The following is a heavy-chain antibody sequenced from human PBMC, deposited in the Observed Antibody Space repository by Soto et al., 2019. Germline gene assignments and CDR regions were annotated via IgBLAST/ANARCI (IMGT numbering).Heavy chain of an antibody. V-gene: IGHV4-4*07. J-gene: IGHJ6*02. Sequence: PETLSLTCTVSGGSISRYYWGCVRQPAGKGLEWSGRIYTSGSTNYNPSLKGRVTMSVDTSKNQFSRKRASVTAADTEVYYCARELFFNDFWSGYSAYYYYSYGMDVWGQGTMVTV. CDR1: GGSISRYY. CDR3: ARELFFNDFWSGYSAYYYYSYGMDV. D-gene: IGHD3-3*01. CDR2: IYTSGST.